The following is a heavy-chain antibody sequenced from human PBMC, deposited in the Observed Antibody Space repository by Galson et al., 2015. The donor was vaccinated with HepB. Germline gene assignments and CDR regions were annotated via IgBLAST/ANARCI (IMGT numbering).Heavy chain of an antibody. V-gene: IGHV3-23*01. CDR2: ISGGGVST. CDR1: GFTFSNYA. D-gene: IGHD2-2*01. Sequence: SLRLSCAASGFTFSNYAMSWVRQAPGKGLEWVSGISGGGVSTYYADSVRGRFTISRDNSKNTVYLQMNSLRAEDTAVYYCVKDRSGVVLVTAEDRSKTAYNWFDPWGQGTLVTVSS. J-gene: IGHJ5*02. CDR3: VKDRSGVVLVTAEDRSKTAYNWFDP.